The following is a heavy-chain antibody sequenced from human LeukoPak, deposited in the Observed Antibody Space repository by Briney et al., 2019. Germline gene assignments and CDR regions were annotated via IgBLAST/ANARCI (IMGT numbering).Heavy chain of an antibody. CDR3: ARVWSGYPFWFDP. CDR1: GYTFTSYG. CDR2: ISAYNGNT. D-gene: IGHD3-3*01. V-gene: IGHV1-18*01. J-gene: IGHJ5*02. Sequence: RASVKVSCTASGYTFTSYGISWVRQAPGQGLEWMGWISAYNGNTNYAQKLQGRVTMTTDTSTSTAYMELRSLRSDDTAVYYCARVWSGYPFWFDPWGQGTLVTVSS.